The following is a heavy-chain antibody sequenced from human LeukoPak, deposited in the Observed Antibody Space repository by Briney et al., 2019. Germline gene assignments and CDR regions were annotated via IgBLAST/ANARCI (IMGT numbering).Heavy chain of an antibody. CDR2: INPNSGGT. CDR3: ARVLGGSGSYNY. D-gene: IGHD3-10*01. CDR1: GYTFTGYY. V-gene: IGHV1-2*02. J-gene: IGHJ4*02. Sequence: VASVKVSCKTSGYTFTGYYLHWVRQAPGQGLEWMGWINPNSGGTNYAQKFQGRVTMTRDTSISTAYMELSRLRSDDTAVYYCARVLGGSGSYNYWGQGTLVTVSS.